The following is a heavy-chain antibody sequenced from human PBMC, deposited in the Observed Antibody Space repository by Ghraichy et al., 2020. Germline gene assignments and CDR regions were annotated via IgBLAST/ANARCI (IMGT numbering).Heavy chain of an antibody. J-gene: IGHJ4*02. Sequence: GGSLRLSCEASGFDFSDYVLHWVRQAPGKGLEWVSTISSDGGYTPYANSVKGRFTISRDNSKDTLFLQMNSLRPEDTAVYYCVRIAAYNIDEVWGQGTRVTVSS. CDR2: ISSDGGYT. D-gene: IGHD6-6*01. V-gene: IGHV3-30-3*01. CDR1: GFDFSDYV. CDR3: VRIAAYNIDEV.